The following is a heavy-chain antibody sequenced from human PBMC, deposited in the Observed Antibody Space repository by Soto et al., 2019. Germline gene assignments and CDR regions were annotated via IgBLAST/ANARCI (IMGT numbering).Heavy chain of an antibody. CDR2: IVVGSVNT. D-gene: IGHD1-26*01. J-gene: IGHJ4*02. V-gene: IGHV1-58*01. CDR3: ATHREGATYYFDY. Sequence: QMQLVQSGPEVKKPGTSVKVSCKASTFTFTSSALQWVRQARGQRLEWIGWIVVGSVNTKYAQNFQERVTLTRDIFSGTAYLELSSLRYEDTAVYYCATHREGATYYFDYWGQGTLLTVSS. CDR1: TFTFTSSA.